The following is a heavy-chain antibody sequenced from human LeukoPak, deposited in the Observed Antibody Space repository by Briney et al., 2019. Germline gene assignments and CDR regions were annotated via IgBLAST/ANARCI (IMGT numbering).Heavy chain of an antibody. CDR1: GYSISSGYY. CDR3: ARVKYSSGWYFDY. V-gene: IGHV4-38-2*01. CDR2: IYHSGST. J-gene: IGHJ4*02. Sequence: PSETLSLTCAVSGYSISSGYYWGWIRQPPGKGLEWIGSIYHSGSTYYNPSLKSRVTISVDTSKTQFSLKLSSVTAAATAVYYCARVKYSSGWYFDYWGQGTLVTVSS. D-gene: IGHD6-19*01.